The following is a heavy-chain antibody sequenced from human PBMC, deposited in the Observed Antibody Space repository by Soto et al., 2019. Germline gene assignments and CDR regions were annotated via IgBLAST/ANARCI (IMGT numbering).Heavy chain of an antibody. D-gene: IGHD3-22*01. CDR1: GYTFTAYY. CDR2: INPNSGGT. Sequence: QVQLVQSGAEVKKPGASVKVSCKASGYTFTAYYMHWLRQAPGQGLEWMGWINPNSGGTKYAQKFQGRVTMTNDTSISPADSEMSRLGSGDTPVYYWARGGFDSSASYYATWFDPWSQGTLVTVSS. V-gene: IGHV1-2*02. CDR3: ARGGFDSSASYYATWFDP. J-gene: IGHJ5*02.